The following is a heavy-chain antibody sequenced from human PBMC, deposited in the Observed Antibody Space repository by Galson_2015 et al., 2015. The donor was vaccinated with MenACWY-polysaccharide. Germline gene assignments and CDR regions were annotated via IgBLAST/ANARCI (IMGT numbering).Heavy chain of an antibody. CDR3: LRGYVRGSHRPDY. Sequence: SVKVSCKASGYTFTNFAIHWVRQAPGQGLEWMGWINAGNGDTKYSQKFQGRVTLIGDTSASTAYMQLSSLTSEDTALYYCLRGYVRGSHRPDYWGQGTLVTVSS. D-gene: IGHD3-16*02. CDR2: INAGNGDT. J-gene: IGHJ4*02. V-gene: IGHV1-3*01. CDR1: GYTFTNFA.